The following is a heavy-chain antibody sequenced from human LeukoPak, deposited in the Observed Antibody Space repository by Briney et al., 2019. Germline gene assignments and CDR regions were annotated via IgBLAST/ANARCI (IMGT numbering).Heavy chain of an antibody. J-gene: IGHJ3*02. D-gene: IGHD2-2*01. V-gene: IGHV4-59*01. CDR1: GGSISSYY. CDR2: VYYSGTT. Sequence: SETLSLTCTVSGGSISSYYWSWIRQPPGKGLEWIGYVYYSGTTSYNPSLKSRVTISVDTSNNQLSLKVNSVTAADTAMYYCVKSNSRYQPWTLDIWGRGTMVTVSS. CDR3: VKSNSRYQPWTLDI.